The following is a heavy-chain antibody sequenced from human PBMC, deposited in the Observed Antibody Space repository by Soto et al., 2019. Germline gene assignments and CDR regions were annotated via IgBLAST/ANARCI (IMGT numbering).Heavy chain of an antibody. J-gene: IGHJ6*02. CDR3: ALWGFRDGKNTKYNYSGMDV. CDR2: IIPIFGTA. Sequence: VQLVQSGAEVKKPGSSVKLSCKASGGTFNRYTISWVRQAPGQGLEWMGGIIPIFGTANYAQKFQGRVAIIADESTSAAYMELRSLRSEDTAVYYCALWGFRDGKNTKYNYSGMDVWGQGTKVTVSS. V-gene: IGHV1-69*01. D-gene: IGHD3-10*01. CDR1: GGTFNRYT.